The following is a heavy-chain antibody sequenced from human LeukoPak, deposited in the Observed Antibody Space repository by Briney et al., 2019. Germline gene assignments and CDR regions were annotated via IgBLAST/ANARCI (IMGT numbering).Heavy chain of an antibody. CDR2: IYYSGST. V-gene: IGHV4-31*03. Sequence: SETLSLTCTVSGDSINSGGYYWGWIRQHPGKGLEWIGYIYYSGSTYYNPSLKSRVTISVDTSKNQFSLNLSSVTAADTAVYYCARQVLAIDFYGMDVWSQGTTVTVSS. CDR1: GDSINSGGYY. J-gene: IGHJ6*02. CDR3: ARQVLAIDFYGMDV. D-gene: IGHD3-3*01.